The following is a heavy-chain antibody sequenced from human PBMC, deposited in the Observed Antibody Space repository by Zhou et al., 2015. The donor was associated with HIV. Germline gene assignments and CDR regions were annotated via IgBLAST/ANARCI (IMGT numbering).Heavy chain of an antibody. CDR3: ARSGDFTVTNYFDY. CDR2: IIPIFGTA. J-gene: IGHJ4*02. D-gene: IGHD4-17*01. Sequence: QVQLVQSGAEVKKPGSSVKVSCKASGGTFSSYAISWVRQAPGQGLEWMGGIIPIFGTANYAQKFQGRVTITADESTSTAYMELSSLRSEDTAVYYCARSGDFTVTNYFDYWGQGTLVTVSS. CDR1: GGTFSSYA. V-gene: IGHV1-69*01.